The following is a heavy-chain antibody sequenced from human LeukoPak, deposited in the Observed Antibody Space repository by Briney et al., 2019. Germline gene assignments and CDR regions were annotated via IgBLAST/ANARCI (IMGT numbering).Heavy chain of an antibody. CDR2: ISGSGGST. D-gene: IGHD3-10*01. CDR1: GVPFSSYA. V-gene: IGHV3-23*01. Sequence: GGSLRLSCAASGVPFSSYAMIWVRQAPGKGLEWVSGISGSGGSTYYADSVKGRFTISRDNSKNTLYLQMNSLRAEDTAVYYCAKERWFGELSYWGQGTLVTVSS. J-gene: IGHJ4*02. CDR3: AKERWFGELSY.